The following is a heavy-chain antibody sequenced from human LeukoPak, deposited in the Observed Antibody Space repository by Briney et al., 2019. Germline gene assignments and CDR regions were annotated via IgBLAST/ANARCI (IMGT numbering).Heavy chain of an antibody. J-gene: IGHJ3*02. V-gene: IGHV3-66*03. Sequence: GGSLRLSCTVSGFTVSSNSMSWVRQAPGKGLEWVSFIYSDNTHYSDSVKGRFTISRDNSKNTLYLQMNSLRAEDTAVYYCARIQVDTAMNHDAFDIWGQGTRVTVSS. CDR1: GFTVSSNS. CDR2: IYSDNT. CDR3: ARIQVDTAMNHDAFDI. D-gene: IGHD5-18*01.